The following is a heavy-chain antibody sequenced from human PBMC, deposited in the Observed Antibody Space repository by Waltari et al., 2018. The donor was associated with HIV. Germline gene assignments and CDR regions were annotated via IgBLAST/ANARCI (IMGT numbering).Heavy chain of an antibody. V-gene: IGHV2-26*01. CDR3: ARITMVRGVITFDY. J-gene: IGHJ4*02. CDR2: IFSNDEK. Sequence: QVTLKESGPVLVKPTEPLTLTCTVSGFPLSNARMGVSWIRQPPGKALEWLAHIFSNDEKSYSTSLKSRLTISKDTSKSQVVLTMTNMDPVDTATYYCARITMVRGVITFDYWGQGTLVTVSS. CDR1: GFPLSNARMG. D-gene: IGHD3-10*01.